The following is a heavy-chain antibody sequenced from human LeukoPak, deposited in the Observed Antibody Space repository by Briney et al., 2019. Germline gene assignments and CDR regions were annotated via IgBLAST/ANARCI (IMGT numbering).Heavy chain of an antibody. CDR2: INHSGST. J-gene: IGHJ3*02. Sequence: SDTLSLTCAVYGGSFSGYYWSWIRQPPGKGLEWIGEINHSGSTNYNPSLKSRVTISVDTSKNQFSLKLSSVTAADTAVYYCARDLPSFMIVDSGAFDIWGQGTMVTVSS. D-gene: IGHD3-22*01. CDR1: GGSFSGYY. V-gene: IGHV4-34*01. CDR3: ARDLPSFMIVDSGAFDI.